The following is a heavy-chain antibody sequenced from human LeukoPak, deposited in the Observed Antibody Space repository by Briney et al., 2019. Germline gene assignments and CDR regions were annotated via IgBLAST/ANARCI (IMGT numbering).Heavy chain of an antibody. D-gene: IGHD1-1*01. CDR3: ARVNGAYNYYLDY. J-gene: IGHJ4*02. Sequence: GGSLRLSCAASGFTFSRSAMHWVRQAPGKGLEWVAFISYDASHIYYADSVKGRFTISRDNSRNTLYLQMTSVRAEDTAVYYCARVNGAYNYYLDYWGQGTLVTVSS. CDR2: ISYDASHI. CDR1: GFTFSRSA. V-gene: IGHV3-30*04.